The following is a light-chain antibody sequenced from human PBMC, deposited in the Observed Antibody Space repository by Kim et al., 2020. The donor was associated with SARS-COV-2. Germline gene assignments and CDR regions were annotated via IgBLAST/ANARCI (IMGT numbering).Light chain of an antibody. Sequence: SSELTQDPAVSVALGQTVRITCQGDSLRSYYASWYQQKPGQAPVLVIYGKNNRPSGIPDRFSGSSSGNTASLTITGAQAEDEADYYCNSRDSSGNPWSWVFGGGTQLTVL. V-gene: IGLV3-19*01. CDR3: NSRDSSGNPWSWV. CDR2: GKN. CDR1: SLRSYY. J-gene: IGLJ3*02.